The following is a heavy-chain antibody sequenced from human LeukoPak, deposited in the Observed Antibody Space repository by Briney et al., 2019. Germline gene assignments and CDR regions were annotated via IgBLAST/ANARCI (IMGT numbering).Heavy chain of an antibody. Sequence: SETLSLTCTVSGDSISSDDYYWSWIRQPAGKGLEWIGRFSASGNSNYNPSLKSRLTISVDTSKNQFSLKLSSVTAADTAVYYCARDLEGGNLLPVYFDYWGQGTLVTVSS. D-gene: IGHD1-26*01. CDR1: GDSISSDDYY. CDR3: ARDLEGGNLLPVYFDY. V-gene: IGHV4-61*02. CDR2: FSASGNS. J-gene: IGHJ4*02.